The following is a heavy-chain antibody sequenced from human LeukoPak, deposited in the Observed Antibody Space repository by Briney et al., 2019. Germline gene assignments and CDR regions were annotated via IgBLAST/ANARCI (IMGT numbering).Heavy chain of an antibody. D-gene: IGHD1-14*01. Sequence: ASVKVSCEASGGTFTSYTISWVPQAPRQGLEWMGRIIHILGIANYAQKFQSRVTITADKSTRTPYMALSSLRSEDTAVYYCARDLTAGLWGQGTLVTVSS. CDR3: ARDLTAGL. J-gene: IGHJ4*02. CDR2: IIHILGIA. V-gene: IGHV1-69*10. CDR1: GGTFTSYT.